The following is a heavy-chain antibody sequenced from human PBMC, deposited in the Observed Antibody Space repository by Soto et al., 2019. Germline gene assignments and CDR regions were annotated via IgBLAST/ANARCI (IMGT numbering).Heavy chain of an antibody. CDR1: GGSISSGGYY. CDR3: ARAYNWDYDNRYYFDY. J-gene: IGHJ4*02. CDR2: IYYSGST. V-gene: IGHV4-31*03. Sequence: SETLSLTCTVSGGSISSGGYYWSWIRQHPGKGLEWIGYIYYSGSTYYNPSLKSRVTISVDTSKNQFSLKLSSVTAADTAVYYCARAYNWDYDNRYYFDYWGQGTLVTVSS. D-gene: IGHD1-7*01.